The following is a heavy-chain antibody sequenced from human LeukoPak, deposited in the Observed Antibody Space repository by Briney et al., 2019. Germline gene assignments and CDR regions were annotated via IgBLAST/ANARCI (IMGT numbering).Heavy chain of an antibody. CDR1: GGSISSYY. CDR3: ARGWVDYDIFLMDV. D-gene: IGHD3-9*01. J-gene: IGHJ6*02. V-gene: IGHV4-4*07. Sequence: PSETLSLTCTVSGGSISSYYWSWIRQPAGKGLEWIGRIYTSGSTNYNPSLKSRVTMSVDTSKNQFSLKLSSVTAADTAVYYCARGWVDYDIFLMDVWGQGTTVTVSS. CDR2: IYTSGST.